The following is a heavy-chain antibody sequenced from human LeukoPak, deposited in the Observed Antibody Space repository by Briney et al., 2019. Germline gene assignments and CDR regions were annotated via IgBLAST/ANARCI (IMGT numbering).Heavy chain of an antibody. CDR3: ARGYSGYFYY. J-gene: IGHJ4*02. V-gene: IGHV3-74*01. CDR1: GFTFSSDW. CDR2: IDGDGSST. D-gene: IGHD5-12*01. Sequence: PGGSLRLSCAASGFTFSSDWMQWVRQAPGKGLVWVSRIDGDGSSTNYADSVKGRFTISRDNAKNTLYLQMNSLRAEDTAVYYCARGYSGYFYYWGQGTLVTVSS.